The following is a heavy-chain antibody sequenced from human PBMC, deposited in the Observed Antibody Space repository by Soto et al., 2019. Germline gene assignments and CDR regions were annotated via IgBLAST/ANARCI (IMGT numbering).Heavy chain of an antibody. D-gene: IGHD6-19*01. CDR2: ISSSSSYI. CDR1: GFTFSSYS. J-gene: IGHJ6*02. V-gene: IGHV3-21*01. Sequence: GSLRLSCAASGFTFSSYSMNWVRQAPGKGLEWVSSISSSSSYIYYADSVKGRFTISRDNAKNSLYLQMNSLRAEDTAVYYCASSRSGTNYYYYYGMDVWGRGTTVTVSS. CDR3: ASSRSGTNYYYYYGMDV.